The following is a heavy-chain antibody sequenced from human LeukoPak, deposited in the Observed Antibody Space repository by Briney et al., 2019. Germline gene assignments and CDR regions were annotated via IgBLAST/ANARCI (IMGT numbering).Heavy chain of an antibody. V-gene: IGHV3-48*01. D-gene: IGHD6-6*01. J-gene: IGHJ4*02. CDR3: ARDRITTRGVFDY. CDR1: GFTFSSYS. CDR2: ISSSGTTI. Sequence: GGSLRLSCAASGFTFSSYSMNWVRQAPGKGLEWVSYISSSGTTIYYADSVKGRFTISRDNAENSLYLQMSSLRAEDTAVYYCARDRITTRGVFDYWGQGTLVTVSS.